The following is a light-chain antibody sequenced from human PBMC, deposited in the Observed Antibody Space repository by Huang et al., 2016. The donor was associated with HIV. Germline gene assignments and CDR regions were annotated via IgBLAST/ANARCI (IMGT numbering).Light chain of an antibody. CDR2: DAS. J-gene: IGKJ4*01. V-gene: IGKV1-33*01. CDR3: QQYDNLPLT. CDR1: QDITNY. Sequence: DIQMTQSPSSLSASVGDRVTITCQASQDITNYLNWYQQKPGKAPKLLIYDASNLETGVPSRFSGSGSGTDFTVTISSLQPEDIATYYYQQYDNLPLTFGGETKVEIK.